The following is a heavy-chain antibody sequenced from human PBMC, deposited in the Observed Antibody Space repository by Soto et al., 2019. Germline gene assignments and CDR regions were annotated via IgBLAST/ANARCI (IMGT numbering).Heavy chain of an antibody. CDR2: IYYSGST. CDR1: GGSISSYY. Sequence: SETLSLTCTVSGGSISSYYWSWIRQPPGKGLEWIGYIYYSGSTNYNPSLKSRVTISVDTSKNQFSLKLSSVTAADTAVYYWARSEGYSYRLYYYYGMDVWGQVTTVTVSS. D-gene: IGHD5-18*01. CDR3: ARSEGYSYRLYYYYGMDV. J-gene: IGHJ6*01. V-gene: IGHV4-59*01.